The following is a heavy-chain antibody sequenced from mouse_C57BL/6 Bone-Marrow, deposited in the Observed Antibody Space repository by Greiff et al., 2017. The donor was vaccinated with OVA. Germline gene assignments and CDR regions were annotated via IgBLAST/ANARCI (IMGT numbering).Heavy chain of an antibody. Sequence: EVQLVESGGGLVKPGGSLKLSCAASGFTFSSYTMSWVRQTPEKRLEWVATISGGGGNTYYPDSVKGRFTISRDNAKNTLYLQMSSLRSEDTALYYCARRTAWFAYWGQGTLVTVSA. V-gene: IGHV5-9*01. CDR3: ARRTAWFAY. CDR1: GFTFSSYT. J-gene: IGHJ3*01. D-gene: IGHD4-1*01. CDR2: ISGGGGNT.